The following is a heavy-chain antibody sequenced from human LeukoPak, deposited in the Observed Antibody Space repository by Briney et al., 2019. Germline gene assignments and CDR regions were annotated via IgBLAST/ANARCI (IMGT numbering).Heavy chain of an antibody. CDR3: ARVKGYYDSRLGMDV. CDR2: ISSSSSYI. Sequence: PGGSLRLSCVASGFAVSSNLMNWVRQAPGKGLEWVSSISSSSSYIYYADSVKGRFIISRDNAKNSLYLQMNSLRAEDTAVYYCARVKGYYDSRLGMDVWGQGTTVTVSS. V-gene: IGHV3-21*01. CDR1: GFAVSSNL. J-gene: IGHJ6*02. D-gene: IGHD3-22*01.